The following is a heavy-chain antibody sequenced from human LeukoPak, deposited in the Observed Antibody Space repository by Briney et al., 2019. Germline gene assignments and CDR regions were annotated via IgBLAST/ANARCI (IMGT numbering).Heavy chain of an antibody. CDR2: IYTSGST. V-gene: IGHV4-4*07. J-gene: IGHJ5*02. D-gene: IGHD2-2*01. CDR3: ARFIGYQLPGWFDP. CDR1: GGSISSYY. Sequence: SETLSLTCTGSGGSISSYYWSWIRQPAGKGLEWIGRIYTSGSTNYNPSLKSRVTMSVDTSKNQFSLKLSSVTAADTAVYYCARFIGYQLPGWFDPWGQGTLVTVSS.